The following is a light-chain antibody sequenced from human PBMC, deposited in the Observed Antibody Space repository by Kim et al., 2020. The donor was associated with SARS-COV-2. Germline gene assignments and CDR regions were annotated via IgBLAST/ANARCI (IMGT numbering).Light chain of an antibody. J-gene: IGKJ5*01. Sequence: PASISCKSSQSLVIWNGNNYLDWYRQKPGQSPQLLVYLGSNRASWVPDRFSGSGSGTDFTLRISRVEAEDVGVFYCMQTQQIPRTFGQGTRLEIK. CDR2: LGS. CDR1: QSLVIWNGNNY. CDR3: MQTQQIPRT. V-gene: IGKV2-28*01.